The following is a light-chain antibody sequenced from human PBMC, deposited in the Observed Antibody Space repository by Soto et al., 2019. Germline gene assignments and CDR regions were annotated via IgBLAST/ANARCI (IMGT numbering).Light chain of an antibody. Sequence: QSVLTQPASVSGSPGQSITISCTGTSSDVGGYNYVSWYQQRPGKAPKLMIYEVSNRPSGVSNRFSGSKSGNTASLTISGLQAEDEADYYCSSYTTIITLYVFGSGTKVTLL. J-gene: IGLJ1*01. CDR1: SSDVGGYNY. CDR2: EVS. CDR3: SSYTTIITLYV. V-gene: IGLV2-14*01.